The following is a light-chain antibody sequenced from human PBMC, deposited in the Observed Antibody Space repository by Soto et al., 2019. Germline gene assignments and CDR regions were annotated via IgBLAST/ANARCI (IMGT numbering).Light chain of an antibody. J-gene: IGKJ1*01. Sequence: EIVMTQSPATLSVSPGERATLSCRARQSVGSNLAWYQQKRGQAPRLLIYGASTRATGIPARFSGSGSGTEFTLTISSLQSEDFAVYYCHQYNSWWTFGQGTKVDIK. CDR1: QSVGSN. CDR2: GAS. V-gene: IGKV3-15*01. CDR3: HQYNSWWT.